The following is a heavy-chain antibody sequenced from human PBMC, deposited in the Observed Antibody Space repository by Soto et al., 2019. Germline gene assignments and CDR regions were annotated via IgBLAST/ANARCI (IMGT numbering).Heavy chain of an antibody. CDR1: GYTFTSYY. J-gene: IGHJ3*02. CDR3: AASSYDYGWGVDDAFDI. V-gene: IGHV1-46*03. CDR2: INPSGGST. Sequence: QVQLVQSGAEVKKPGASVKVSCKASGYTFTSYYMHWVRQAPGQGLEWMGIINPSGGSTSYAQKFQGRVNMTRDTVTSTGYMELSSLRSEDTAVYYCAASSYDYGWGVDDAFDIWGQGTMVTVSS. D-gene: IGHD3-16*01.